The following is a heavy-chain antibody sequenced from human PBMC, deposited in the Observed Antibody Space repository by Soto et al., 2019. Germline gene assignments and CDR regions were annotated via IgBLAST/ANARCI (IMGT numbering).Heavy chain of an antibody. D-gene: IGHD3-22*01. Sequence: GESLKISCKGSGYSFTTYWISWVRQMPGAGLEWMGRIDPSDSYTTYTPSFQGHVTISADKSISTAYLQWSSLKASDTAMYYCASYYYESTGYYVDYWGQGTLVTVSS. CDR3: ASYYYESTGYYVDY. CDR1: GYSFTTYW. CDR2: IDPSDSYT. V-gene: IGHV5-10-1*01. J-gene: IGHJ4*02.